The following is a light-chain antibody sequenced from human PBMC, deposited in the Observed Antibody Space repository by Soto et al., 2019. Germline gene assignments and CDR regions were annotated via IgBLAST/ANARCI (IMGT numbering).Light chain of an antibody. J-gene: IGKJ2*01. V-gene: IGKV1-5*01. Sequence: DIQMTQSPSTLSASIGDRVTITCRASQSISSWLAWYQQKPGKAPNLLIYDASSLEVGVPSRFSGSGSGTEFTLTISSLQPDDFATYYCQQYSTYSPFGQGSKLEMK. CDR1: QSISSW. CDR2: DAS. CDR3: QQYSTYSP.